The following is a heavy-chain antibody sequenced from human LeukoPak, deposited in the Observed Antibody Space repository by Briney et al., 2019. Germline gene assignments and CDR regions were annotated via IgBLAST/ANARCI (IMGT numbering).Heavy chain of an antibody. V-gene: IGHV1-2*06. J-gene: IGHJ4*02. Sequence: ASVKVSCKASGYTFTASYLHWARQVPGQGLEWMGRINPYSGGTNYAQNFQGRVTVTRDTSISTAYMELSGLRSDDSAVYYCAKWGGGTYHDFWGQGTLVTVSS. D-gene: IGHD1-26*01. CDR3: AKWGGGTYHDF. CDR1: GYTFTASY. CDR2: INPYSGGT.